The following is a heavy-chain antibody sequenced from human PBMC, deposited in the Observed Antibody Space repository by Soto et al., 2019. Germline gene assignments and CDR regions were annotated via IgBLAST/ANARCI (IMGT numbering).Heavy chain of an antibody. J-gene: IGHJ4*02. CDR2: ISYDGGLQ. D-gene: IGHD5-12*01. CDR3: VSDRGYGHASVPYS. V-gene: IGHV3-30*03. CDR1: GFTFSSYG. Sequence: QAQLVESGGGVVQPGRSLRLSCAASGFTFSSYGMHWVRQAPGTGLEWVAVISYDGGLQHYADSVKGRFTISRDNYKNMMLLQMNSLRAEDTAVYYCVSDRGYGHASVPYSWGQGTLVSVSS.